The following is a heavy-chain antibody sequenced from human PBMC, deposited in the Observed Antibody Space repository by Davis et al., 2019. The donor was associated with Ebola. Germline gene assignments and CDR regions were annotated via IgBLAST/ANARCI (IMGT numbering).Heavy chain of an antibody. CDR2: IDPSDSYT. V-gene: IGHV5-10-1*01. CDR3: ARHKEAYDFWSGYFPKNYYYYGMDV. D-gene: IGHD3-3*01. Sequence: GESLKISCKGSGYSFTSYWISWVRQMPGKGLEWMGRIDPSDSYTNYSPSFQGHVTISADKSISTAYLQWSSLKASDTAMYYCARHKEAYDFWSGYFPKNYYYYGMDVWGQGTTVTVSS. J-gene: IGHJ6*02. CDR1: GYSFTSYW.